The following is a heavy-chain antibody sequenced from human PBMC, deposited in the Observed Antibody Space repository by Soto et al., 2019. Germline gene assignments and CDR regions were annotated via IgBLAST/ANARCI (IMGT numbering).Heavy chain of an antibody. J-gene: IGHJ6*02. CDR2: LYSSGTT. CDR3: ARDHTSGKYGMDV. Sequence: EVQLVETGGGLIQPGGSLRLSCAVSGFSVRSDYMSWVRQAPGKGLEWVSVLYSSGTTYYTDSVHGRFTISRDNSKNTVYLQMDSLRDDDTAIYYCARDHTSGKYGMDVWGQGTTVIVSS. CDR1: GFSVRSDY. V-gene: IGHV3-53*02.